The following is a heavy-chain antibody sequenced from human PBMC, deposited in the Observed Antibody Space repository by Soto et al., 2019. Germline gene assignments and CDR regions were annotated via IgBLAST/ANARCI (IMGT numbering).Heavy chain of an antibody. CDR1: GLPFSKYE. J-gene: IGHJ6*02. CDR2: ISSSGTTM. Sequence: GGSLGLSCAASGLPFSKYEMNWVRQVPGKGLEWVSYISSSGTTMYYADSVKGRFTISRDNAKNSLYLQMNSLRVEDTAVYYCARRLGGHGMDVWGQGTTVTVSS. D-gene: IGHD3-3*01. CDR3: ARRLGGHGMDV. V-gene: IGHV3-48*03.